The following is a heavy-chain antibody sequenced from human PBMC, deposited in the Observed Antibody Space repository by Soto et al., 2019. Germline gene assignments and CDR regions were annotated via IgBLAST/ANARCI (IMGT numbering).Heavy chain of an antibody. D-gene: IGHD3-22*01. CDR3: AKDHSMIVALYYFDY. CDR2: ISYDGSNK. CDR1: GFTFSSYG. V-gene: IGHV3-30*18. J-gene: IGHJ4*02. Sequence: GGSLRLSCAASGFTFSSYGMHWVRQAPGKGLEWVAVISYDGSNKYYADSVKGRFTISRDNSKNTLYLQMNSLRAEDTAVYYCAKDHSMIVALYYFDYWGQGTLVTVSS.